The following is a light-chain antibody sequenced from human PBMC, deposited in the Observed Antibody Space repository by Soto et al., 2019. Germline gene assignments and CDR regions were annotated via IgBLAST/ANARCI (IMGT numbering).Light chain of an antibody. CDR3: QQYNNWPT. Sequence: DFVMTQAPDSLAVSLGERATINCKSSQSVLYNSNNKNHLGWFQQKPGHPPKLLIYGASFRPSGVPDRFSGSGSGTDFTLTISSLQAEDVAVYYCQQYNNWPTFGQGTRLEIK. V-gene: IGKV4-1*01. CDR1: QSVLYNSNNKNH. CDR2: GAS. J-gene: IGKJ5*01.